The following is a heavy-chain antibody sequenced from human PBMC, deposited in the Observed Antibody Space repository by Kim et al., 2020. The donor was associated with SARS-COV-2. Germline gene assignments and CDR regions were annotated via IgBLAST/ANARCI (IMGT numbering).Heavy chain of an antibody. J-gene: IGHJ4*02. D-gene: IGHD3-22*01. CDR3: ARAIYDSSGFYFDY. V-gene: IGHV1-69*04. Sequence: AQKFQGGVTITAHTSTSTAYMELSILRSEDTAVYYCARAIYDSSGFYFDYWGQGTLVTVSS.